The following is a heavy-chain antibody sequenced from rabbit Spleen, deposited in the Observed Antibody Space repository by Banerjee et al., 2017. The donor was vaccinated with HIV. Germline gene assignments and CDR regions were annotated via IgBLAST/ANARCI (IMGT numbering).Heavy chain of an antibody. J-gene: IGHJ6*01. V-gene: IGHV1S40*01. CDR1: GFTISSSYY. Sequence: QSLEESGGGLVQPEGSLALTCKASGFTISSSYYMCWVRQAPGKGLEWIACIDAGSSGNTYSAIWAKGRFTISKTSSTTVTLQVTSLTVADTATYFCARDTSSSFSSYGMDLWGQGTLVTVS. CDR3: ARDTSSSFSSYGMDL. CDR2: IDAGSSGNT. D-gene: IGHD1-1*01.